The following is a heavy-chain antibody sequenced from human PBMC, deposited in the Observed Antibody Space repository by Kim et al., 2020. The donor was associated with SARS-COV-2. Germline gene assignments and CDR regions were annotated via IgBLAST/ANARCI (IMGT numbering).Heavy chain of an antibody. V-gene: IGHV3-23*01. CDR2: RT. Sequence: RTYYGDFVKDRFTISRDNSKNTLYLQMNSVRAEDTAVYYCTKEGIDQPDYWGQGTLVTVSS. J-gene: IGHJ4*02. CDR3: TKEGIDQPDY.